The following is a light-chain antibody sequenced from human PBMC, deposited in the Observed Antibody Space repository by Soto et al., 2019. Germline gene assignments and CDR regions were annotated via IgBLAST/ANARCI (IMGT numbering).Light chain of an antibody. CDR2: KVS. Sequence: EVVMTQSPLSLPVTLGQPASISCRSSQSLVYSDGHTYLNWFQQRPGQSPRRLIYKVSNRDSGVPDRVSGSGSGTDFTLKISRVEAEAVGVYYCMQGTHWPPWTFGQGTKVEIK. CDR3: MQGTHWPPWT. J-gene: IGKJ1*01. V-gene: IGKV2-30*01. CDR1: QSLVYSDGHTY.